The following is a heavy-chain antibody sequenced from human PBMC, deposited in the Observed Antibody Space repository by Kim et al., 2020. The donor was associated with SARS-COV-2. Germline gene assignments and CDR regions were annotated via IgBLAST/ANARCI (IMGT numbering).Heavy chain of an antibody. Sequence: GGSLRLSCAASGFTFSSYGMHWVRQAPGKGLEWVAVIWYDGSNKYYADSVKGRFTISRDNSKNTLYLQMNSLRAEDTAVYYCARDENSSGWEYYYGMDVWGQGTTVTVSS. CDR2: IWYDGSNK. CDR3: ARDENSSGWEYYYGMDV. CDR1: GFTFSSYG. V-gene: IGHV3-33*01. D-gene: IGHD6-19*01. J-gene: IGHJ6*02.